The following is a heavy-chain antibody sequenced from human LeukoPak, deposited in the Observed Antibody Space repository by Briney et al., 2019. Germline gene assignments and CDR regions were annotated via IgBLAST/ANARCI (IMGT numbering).Heavy chain of an antibody. CDR3: AKHGYGGNWFDP. CDR2: ISGSGGST. CDR1: GFTFSSYA. D-gene: IGHD4-23*01. V-gene: IGHV3-23*01. Sequence: GGPLRLSCAASGFTFSSYAMSWVRQAPGKGLEWVSAISGSGGSTYYADSVKGRFTISRDNSKNTLYLQMNSLRAEDTAVYYCAKHGYGGNWFDPWGQGTLVTVSS. J-gene: IGHJ5*02.